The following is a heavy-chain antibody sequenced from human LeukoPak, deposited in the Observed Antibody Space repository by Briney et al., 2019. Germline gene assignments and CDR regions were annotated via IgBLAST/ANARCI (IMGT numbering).Heavy chain of an antibody. CDR2: INPSGGTT. J-gene: IGHJ5*02. D-gene: IGHD2-2*02. CDR3: ARLSCSSTSCYKGINWFDP. Sequence: ASVKVSCKASGYTFTNYYLHWVRQAPGQGLEWMGIINPSGGTTNYAQKFQGRVNMTRDTSTSTVYMDLSSLRFEDTAVYYCARLSCSSTSCYKGINWFDPWGQGTLVTVSS. V-gene: IGHV1-46*01. CDR1: GYTFTNYY.